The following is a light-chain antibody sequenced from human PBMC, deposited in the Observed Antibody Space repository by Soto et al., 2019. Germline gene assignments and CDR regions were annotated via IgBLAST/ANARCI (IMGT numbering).Light chain of an antibody. J-gene: IGKJ1*01. V-gene: IGKV1-6*01. CDR2: AAS. Sequence: AIQMTQSPSSLSASVGDRVTITCRASQDIRSELGWYQQKPGKAPNLLIYAASTLQSGVPSSFSGSGSGTYFTLTISSLAPEDFATYYCLHDYNYPRKFGQGTKVEIK. CDR3: LHDYNYPRK. CDR1: QDIRSE.